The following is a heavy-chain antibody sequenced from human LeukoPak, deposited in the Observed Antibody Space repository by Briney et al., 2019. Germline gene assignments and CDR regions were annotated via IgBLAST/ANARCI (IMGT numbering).Heavy chain of an antibody. Sequence: GGSLRLSCTASGFTFSSYNLNWVRQAPGKGLEWVSYISSSTTTTYYADSVKGRFTISRDNAKNTLFLQMNNLRAGDTAIYYCADVLAGASSNWGQGTLVTVSS. J-gene: IGHJ4*02. V-gene: IGHV3-48*01. D-gene: IGHD1-26*01. CDR1: GFTFSSYN. CDR2: ISSSTTTT. CDR3: ADVLAGASSN.